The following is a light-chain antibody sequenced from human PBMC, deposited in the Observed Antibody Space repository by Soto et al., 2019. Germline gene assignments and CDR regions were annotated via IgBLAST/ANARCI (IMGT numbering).Light chain of an antibody. CDR3: CSHSASYTFV. Sequence: QSALTQPRSVSGSPGQSVTISCTGTSSDVGGYNCVSWYQQHPGKAPQLIIYDVTQRPSGVPDRFPGSKSGNTASLSISGLQAEDEADYYCCSHSASYTFVFGTGTKVTVL. J-gene: IGLJ1*01. CDR2: DVT. CDR1: SSDVGGYNC. V-gene: IGLV2-11*01.